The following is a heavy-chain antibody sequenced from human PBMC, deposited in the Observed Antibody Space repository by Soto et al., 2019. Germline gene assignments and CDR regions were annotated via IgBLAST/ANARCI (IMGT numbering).Heavy chain of an antibody. Sequence: GASVKVSCKASGGTFSSYAISWVRQAPGQGLEWMGGIIPIFGTANYAQKFQGRVTITADESTSTAYMELSSLRSEDTAVYYCAREAFIAAAGNYWFDPWGQGTLVTVSS. V-gene: IGHV1-69*13. CDR1: GGTFSSYA. D-gene: IGHD6-13*01. J-gene: IGHJ5*02. CDR3: AREAFIAAAGNYWFDP. CDR2: IIPIFGTA.